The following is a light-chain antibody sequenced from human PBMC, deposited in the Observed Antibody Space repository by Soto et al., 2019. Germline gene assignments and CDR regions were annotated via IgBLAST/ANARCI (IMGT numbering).Light chain of an antibody. J-gene: IGLJ1*01. V-gene: IGLV2-18*01. CDR1: SRDVGRYNR. Sequence: QSALTQPPSVSGSPGQSVTISCTGTSRDVGRYNRLSWYQQPPGTAPKLIMYEVNTRPSGVPDRFSGSKSGSTASLTISGLQAEDEADYYCSLYISGSTYVFGTGTKVTVL. CDR3: SLYISGSTYV. CDR2: EVN.